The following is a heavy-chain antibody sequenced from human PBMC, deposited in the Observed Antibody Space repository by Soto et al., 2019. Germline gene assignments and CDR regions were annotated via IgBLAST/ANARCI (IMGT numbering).Heavy chain of an antibody. Sequence: QVQLVESGGGVVQPGRSLRLSCAASGFTFSSYGMHWVRQAPGKGLEWVAVIWYDGSNKYYAASVKGRFTISRDNSKNTLYLQMNSLRAEDTAVSYCSRDRGFAGDYWGQGTLVTVSS. CDR3: SRDRGFAGDY. CDR1: GFTFSSYG. CDR2: IWYDGSNK. V-gene: IGHV3-33*01. D-gene: IGHD3-10*01. J-gene: IGHJ4*02.